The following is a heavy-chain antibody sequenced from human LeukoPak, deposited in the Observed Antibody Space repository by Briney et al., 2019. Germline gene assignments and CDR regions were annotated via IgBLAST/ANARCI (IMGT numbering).Heavy chain of an antibody. CDR1: GFTFSSYW. Sequence: GGSLRLSCAASGFTFSSYWMHWVRQAPGKGPVFLARTNRDGSSTAYADSVKGRFTISKDNAKNTLYLLMNSLRAEDTAVYYCARDSVEWYIFDYWGQGTLVTVSS. CDR2: TNRDGSST. D-gene: IGHD3-3*01. CDR3: ARDSVEWYIFDY. J-gene: IGHJ4*02. V-gene: IGHV3-74*01.